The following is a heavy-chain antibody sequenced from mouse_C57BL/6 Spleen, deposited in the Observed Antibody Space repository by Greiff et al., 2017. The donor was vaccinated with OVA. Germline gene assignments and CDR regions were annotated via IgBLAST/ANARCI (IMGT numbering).Heavy chain of an antibody. J-gene: IGHJ2*01. Sequence: VQLQQSGPELVKPGASVKMSCKASGYTFTDYNMHWVKQSHGKSLEWIGYINPNNGGTSYNQKFKGKATLTINKSSSTAYMELRSLTSEDSAVYYCARHYYGSSYYFDDWGLGTTLTVAS. V-gene: IGHV1-22*01. CDR3: ARHYYGSSYYFDD. CDR2: INPNNGGT. CDR1: GYTFTDYN. D-gene: IGHD1-1*01.